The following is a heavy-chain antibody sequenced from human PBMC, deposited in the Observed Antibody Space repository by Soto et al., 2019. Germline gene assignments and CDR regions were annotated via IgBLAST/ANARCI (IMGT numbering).Heavy chain of an antibody. V-gene: IGHV1-2*02. J-gene: IGHJ6*02. CDR2: INPKFGDT. D-gene: IGHD3-10*01. CDR3: ARNIDYYYGPGSGNGHGF. CDR1: GYTFTAYY. Sequence: QVQLVQSGAEVKEPGDSVRVSCEASGYTFTAYYIHWVRQAPGQGLEWMGWINPKFGDTTYAQDFQGRVSMTRDMSISTVYMKLSRLTSDDTAIYYCARNIDYYYGPGSGNGHGFWGQGTTVTVFS.